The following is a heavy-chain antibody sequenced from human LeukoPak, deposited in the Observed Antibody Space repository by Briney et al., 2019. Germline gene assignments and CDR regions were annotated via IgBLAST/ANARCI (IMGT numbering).Heavy chain of an antibody. Sequence: GGSLRLSCAASGFTFSSWSMNWVRQAPGKGLEGLSYISSGSSPIYYADSVKGRFTISRDDAKNLVYLQMNSLRAEDTAVYYCTYLRTPYYNDKWLDPWGQGALVTVSS. CDR1: GFTFSSWS. V-gene: IGHV3-48*04. D-gene: IGHD3/OR15-3a*01. J-gene: IGHJ5*02. CDR2: ISSGSSPI. CDR3: TYLRTPYYNDKWLDP.